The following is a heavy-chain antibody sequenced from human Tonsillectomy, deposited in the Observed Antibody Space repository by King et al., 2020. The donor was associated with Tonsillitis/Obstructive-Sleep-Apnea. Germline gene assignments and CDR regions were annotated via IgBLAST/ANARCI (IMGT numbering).Heavy chain of an antibody. D-gene: IGHD2-15*01. V-gene: IGHV4-31*03. CDR3: ARDRCSGGSCYPDY. Sequence: VQLQESGPGLVKPSQTLSLTCTVSGGSISSGGYYWSWIRQHPGKGLEWIGYIYYSGSTYYNPSLKSRVTISVATPKNQFSLKLSSVTAADTAVYYCARDRCSGGSCYPDYWGQGTLVTVSS. CDR1: GGSISSGGYY. J-gene: IGHJ4*02. CDR2: IYYSGST.